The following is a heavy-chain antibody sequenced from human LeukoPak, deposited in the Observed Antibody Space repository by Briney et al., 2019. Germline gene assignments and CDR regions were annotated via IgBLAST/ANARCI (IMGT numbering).Heavy chain of an antibody. V-gene: IGHV3-21*01. Sequence: PGGSLRLPCAASGFTFSSYSMTWVRQAPGKGLEWVSSISSSSSYIYYADSVKGRFTISRDNAKNSLYLQMNSLRAEDTAVYYCASSGWAAAGRFDYWGQGTLVTVSS. CDR2: ISSSSSYI. D-gene: IGHD6-13*01. J-gene: IGHJ4*02. CDR1: GFTFSSYS. CDR3: ASSGWAAAGRFDY.